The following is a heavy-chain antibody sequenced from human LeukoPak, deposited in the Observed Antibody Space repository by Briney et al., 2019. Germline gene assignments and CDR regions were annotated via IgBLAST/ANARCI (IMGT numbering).Heavy chain of an antibody. CDR3: ARAPRKYDFWSGSNWFDP. D-gene: IGHD3-3*01. CDR2: ISGSGGST. CDR1: GFTFSSYA. Sequence: PGGSLRLSCAASGFTFSSYAMSWVRQAPGKGLEWVSAISGSGGSTYYADSVKGRFTISRDNSKNTLYLQINSLRAEDTAVYYCARAPRKYDFWSGSNWFDPWGQGTLVTVSS. J-gene: IGHJ5*02. V-gene: IGHV3-23*01.